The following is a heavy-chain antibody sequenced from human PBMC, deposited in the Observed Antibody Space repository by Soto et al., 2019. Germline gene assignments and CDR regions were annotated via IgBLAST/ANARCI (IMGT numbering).Heavy chain of an antibody. CDR2: IIPIFGTA. CDR1: GGTFSSYA. Sequence: SVKVSCKASGGTFSSYAISWVRQAPGQGLEWMGGIIPIFGTANYAQKFQGRVTITADESTSTAYMELSSLRSEDTAVYYCARDLECGGDCYPYWGQGTLVTVSS. D-gene: IGHD2-21*02. CDR3: ARDLECGGDCYPY. J-gene: IGHJ4*02. V-gene: IGHV1-69*13.